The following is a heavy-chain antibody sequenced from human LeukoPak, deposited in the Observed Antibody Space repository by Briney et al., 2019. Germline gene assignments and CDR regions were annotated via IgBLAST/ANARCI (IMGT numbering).Heavy chain of an antibody. Sequence: SETLSLTCTVSGGSISSYYWSWIRQPAGKGLEWIGRIYTSGSTNYNPSLKSRVTMSVDTSKNQFSLKLSSVTAADTAVYYCARSHYYDSSGYYYVDAFDIWGQGTMVTVSS. CDR1: GGSISSYY. D-gene: IGHD3-22*01. CDR3: ARSHYYDSSGYYYVDAFDI. V-gene: IGHV4-4*07. CDR2: IYTSGST. J-gene: IGHJ3*02.